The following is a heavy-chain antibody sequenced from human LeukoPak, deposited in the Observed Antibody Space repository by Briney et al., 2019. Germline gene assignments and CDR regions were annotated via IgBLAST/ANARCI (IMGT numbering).Heavy chain of an antibody. CDR1: GGTFSSYA. J-gene: IGHJ5*02. Sequence: ASVKVSCKASGGTFSSYAISWVRQAPGQGLEWMGGIIPIFGTANYAQKFQGRVTITTDESTSTAYMELSSLRSEDTAVYCCARVPNWPRGWFDPWGQGTLVTVSS. CDR2: IIPIFGTA. D-gene: IGHD7-27*01. V-gene: IGHV1-69*05. CDR3: ARVPNWPRGWFDP.